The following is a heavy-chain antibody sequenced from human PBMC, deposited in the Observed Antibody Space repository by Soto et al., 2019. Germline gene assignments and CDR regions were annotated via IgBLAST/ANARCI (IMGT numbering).Heavy chain of an antibody. CDR3: ARETYGDYVGYFDP. Sequence: SETLDLTCAVYGGSLSGYYWTWIRQPPGTGLEWIGEINHSGSTNYNPSLKSRVTISVDTSKNQFSLKVRSVTAADTAVYYCARETYGDYVGYFDPWGQG. V-gene: IGHV4-34*01. CDR2: INHSGST. CDR1: GGSLSGYY. D-gene: IGHD4-17*01. J-gene: IGHJ5*02.